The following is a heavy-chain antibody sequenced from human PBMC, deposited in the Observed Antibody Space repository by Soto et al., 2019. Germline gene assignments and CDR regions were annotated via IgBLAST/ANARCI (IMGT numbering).Heavy chain of an antibody. V-gene: IGHV3-33*01. Sequence: GGSLRLSCAASGFTFSSYGMHWVRQAPGKGLEWVAVIWYDGSNKYYADSVKGRFTMSRDNSKNTLYLQMNSLRAEDTAVYYCAREPYSGSYFNWFDPWGQGTLVTVSS. D-gene: IGHD1-26*01. CDR3: AREPYSGSYFNWFDP. CDR1: GFTFSSYG. CDR2: IWYDGSNK. J-gene: IGHJ5*02.